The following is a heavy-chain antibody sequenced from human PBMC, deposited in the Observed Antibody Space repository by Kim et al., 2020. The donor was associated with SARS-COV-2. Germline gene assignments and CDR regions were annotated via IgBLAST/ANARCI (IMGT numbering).Heavy chain of an antibody. Sequence: ASVKVSCKASGYTFTSYYMHWVRQAPGQGLEWMGIINPSGGSTSYAQKFQGRVTMTRDTSTSTVYMELSSLRSEDTAVYYCARGCSSTSCYGASYFDYWGQGTLVTVSS. D-gene: IGHD2-2*01. V-gene: IGHV1-46*01. CDR2: INPSGGST. J-gene: IGHJ4*02. CDR3: ARGCSSTSCYGASYFDY. CDR1: GYTFTSYY.